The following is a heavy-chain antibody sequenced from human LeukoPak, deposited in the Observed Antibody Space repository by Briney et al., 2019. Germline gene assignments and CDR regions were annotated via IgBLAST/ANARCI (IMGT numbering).Heavy chain of an antibody. D-gene: IGHD4-17*01. CDR2: IYHSGST. CDR3: ARDPTSYGDYGNRSNWFDP. CDR1: GYSISSGYY. J-gene: IGHJ5*02. Sequence: RTSETLSLTCTVSGYSISSGYYWGWIRQPPGKGLEWIGSIYHSGSTYYNPSLKSRVTISVDTSKNQFSLKLSSVTAADTAVYYCARDPTSYGDYGNRSNWFDPWGQGTLVTVSS. V-gene: IGHV4-38-2*02.